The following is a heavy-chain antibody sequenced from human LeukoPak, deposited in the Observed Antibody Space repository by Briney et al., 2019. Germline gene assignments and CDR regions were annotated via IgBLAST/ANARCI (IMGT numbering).Heavy chain of an antibody. CDR3: AREEYYDFWSGYYY. D-gene: IGHD3-3*01. CDR1: GGSISSYY. V-gene: IGHV4-59*12. CDR2: IYYSGST. Sequence: PSETLSLTCTVSGGSISSYYWSWIRQPPGKGLEWIGYIYYSGSTNYNPSLKSRVTISVDTSKNQFSLKLSSVTAADTAVYYCAREEYYDFWSGYYYWGQGTLVTVSS. J-gene: IGHJ4*02.